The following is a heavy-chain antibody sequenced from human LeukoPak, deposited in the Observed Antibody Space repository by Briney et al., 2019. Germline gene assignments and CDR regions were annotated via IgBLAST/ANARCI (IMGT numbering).Heavy chain of an antibody. Sequence: SETLSLTCTVSGGSISSSSYYWGWIRQPPGKGLEWIGSIYYSGSTNYNPSLKSRVTMSVDTSKNQFSLKLSSVTAADTAVYYCARENVYYYDSRRYYYYYMDVWGKGTTVTISS. CDR1: GGSISSSSYY. J-gene: IGHJ6*03. V-gene: IGHV4-39*07. D-gene: IGHD3-22*01. CDR3: ARENVYYYDSRRYYYYYMDV. CDR2: IYYSGST.